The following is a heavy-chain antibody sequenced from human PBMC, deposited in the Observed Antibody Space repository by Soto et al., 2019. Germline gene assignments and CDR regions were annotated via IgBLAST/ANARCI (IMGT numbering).Heavy chain of an antibody. V-gene: IGHV4-59*01. Sequence: SETLSLTCTVSGASLSCYYWAWIRQPPGKGLEWIGNIFYTGSTDYNPSLKSRITMSLDTSRSHFSLKIRSVTTADTAVYYCARVDWGSFDYWGQGTLVTV. D-gene: IGHD3-9*01. CDR2: IFYTGST. CDR3: ARVDWGSFDY. J-gene: IGHJ4*02. CDR1: GASLSCYY.